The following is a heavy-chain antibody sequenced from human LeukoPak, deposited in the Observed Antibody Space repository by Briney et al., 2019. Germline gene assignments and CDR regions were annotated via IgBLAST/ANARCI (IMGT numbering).Heavy chain of an antibody. Sequence: GGSLRLSCAASGFTFSSYAMNWVRQAPGKGLEWVSAISGSGGSTYYADSVKGRFTISRDNSKNTLNLQMNSLRAEDTAVYYCAKAPKYSGSYAFDYWGQGTLVTVSS. CDR2: ISGSGGST. J-gene: IGHJ4*02. CDR3: AKAPKYSGSYAFDY. V-gene: IGHV3-23*01. CDR1: GFTFSSYA. D-gene: IGHD1-26*01.